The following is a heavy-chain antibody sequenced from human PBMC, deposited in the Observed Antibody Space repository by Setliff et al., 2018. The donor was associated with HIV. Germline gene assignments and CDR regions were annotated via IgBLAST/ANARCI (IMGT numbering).Heavy chain of an antibody. D-gene: IGHD3-22*01. CDR3: ARGGYYYDSSGYVY. CDR2: ISAYNGNT. V-gene: IGHV1-18*01. CDR1: GYTFTSYG. Sequence: GASVKVSCKASGYTFTSYGISWVRQAPGQGLEWMGWISAYNGNTKYAQKLQGRVTMTTDTPTSTAYMELRSLRSDDTAVYYCARGGYYYDSSGYVYWGQGTLVTVSS. J-gene: IGHJ4*02.